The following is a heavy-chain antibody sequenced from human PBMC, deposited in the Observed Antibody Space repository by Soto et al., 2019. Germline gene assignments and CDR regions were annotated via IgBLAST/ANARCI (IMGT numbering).Heavy chain of an antibody. Sequence: PGESLKISCAASGFTSRDYYMTWIRQAPGKGLEWVSYISTSSSTIYYADSVKGRFTISRDNAKNSLYLQMNSLRADDTAVYYCARDNSPGSSSWYLFNWFDPWGQGTLVTVSS. J-gene: IGHJ5*02. V-gene: IGHV3-11*04. CDR3: ARDNSPGSSSWYLFNWFDP. D-gene: IGHD6-13*01. CDR2: ISTSSSTI. CDR1: GFTSRDYY.